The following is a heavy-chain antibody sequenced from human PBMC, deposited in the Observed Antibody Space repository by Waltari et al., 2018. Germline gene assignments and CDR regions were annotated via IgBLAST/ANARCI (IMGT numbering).Heavy chain of an antibody. V-gene: IGHV4-59*01. J-gene: IGHJ4*02. CDR1: GGSISSYY. D-gene: IGHD6-19*01. CDR3: ARVMQRPYSSGWYDPPSGIDY. Sequence: QVQLQESGPGLVKPSETLSLTCTVSGGSISSYYWSWIRQPPGKGLEWIGYIYYSGSTHYNPSLKSRVTISVDTSKNQFSLKLSSVTAADTAVYYCARVMQRPYSSGWYDPPSGIDYWGQGTLVTVSS. CDR2: IYYSGST.